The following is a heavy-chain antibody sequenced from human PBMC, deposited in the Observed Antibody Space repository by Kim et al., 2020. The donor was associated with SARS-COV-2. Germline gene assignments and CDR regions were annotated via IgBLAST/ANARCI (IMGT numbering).Heavy chain of an antibody. J-gene: IGHJ4*02. D-gene: IGHD3-3*01. V-gene: IGHV3-43*01. CDR3: AKALLEWLPPMDY. Sequence: YADSVKGRFTISRDNSKNSLYLQMNSLRTEDTALYYCAKALLEWLPPMDYWGQGTLVTVSS.